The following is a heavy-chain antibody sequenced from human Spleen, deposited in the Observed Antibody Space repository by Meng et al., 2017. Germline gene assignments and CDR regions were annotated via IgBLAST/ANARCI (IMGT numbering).Heavy chain of an antibody. Sequence: QVQLQQWGAGRLKPSETLSLTCAVYGWSFSGYYWSWIRQAPGKGLEWIREINHSGSINYNPSLKSRVTISVDTSKNQFSLKLSSETSADTAVYYCARGTRLVKYWGQGTLVTASS. CDR2: INHSGSI. V-gene: IGHV4-34*01. CDR1: GWSFSGYY. D-gene: IGHD6-19*01. CDR3: ARGTRLVKY. J-gene: IGHJ4*02.